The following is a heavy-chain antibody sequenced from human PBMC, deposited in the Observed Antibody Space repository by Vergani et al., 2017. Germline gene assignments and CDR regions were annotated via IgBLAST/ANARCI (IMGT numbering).Heavy chain of an antibody. V-gene: IGHV3-48*01. CDR2: ISSSSSTI. D-gene: IGHD6-13*01. J-gene: IGHJ4*02. Sequence: EVQLLESGGGLVQPGGSLRLSCAASGFTFSSYSMNWVRQAPGKGLEWVSYISSSSSTIYYADSVKGRFTISRDNAKNSLYLQMNSLRAEDTAVYYCATAKIAAAGSFDYWGQGTLVTVSS. CDR3: ATAKIAAAGSFDY. CDR1: GFTFSSYS.